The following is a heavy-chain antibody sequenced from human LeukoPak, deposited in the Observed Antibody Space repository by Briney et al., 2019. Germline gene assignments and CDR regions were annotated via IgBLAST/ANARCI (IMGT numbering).Heavy chain of an antibody. J-gene: IGHJ4*02. CDR3: ARDGLGLRRERQTAMADY. V-gene: IGHV3-30*04. CDR1: GFTFSSYA. CDR2: ISYDGSNK. Sequence: PGRSLRLSCAASGFTFSSYAMHWVRQAPGKGLEWVAVISYDGSNKYYADSVKGRFTISRDNSKNTLYVQMNSLRAEDTAVYYCARDGLGLRRERQTAMADYWGQGTLVTVSS. D-gene: IGHD5-18*01.